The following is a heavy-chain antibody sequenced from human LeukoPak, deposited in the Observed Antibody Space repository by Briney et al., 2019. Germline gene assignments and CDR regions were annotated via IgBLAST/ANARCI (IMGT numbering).Heavy chain of an antibody. V-gene: IGHV3-21*01. CDR1: GFIFSSYS. CDR2: ISSSTIYL. D-gene: IGHD2-8*01. Sequence: PGGSLRLSCAASGFIFSSYSMNWVRQAPGKGLEWVSSISSSTIYLYYADSVKGRFTISRDNAKNSLYLQMNSLRAEDTAVYYCARALIGYYFDYWGQGTLVTVSS. CDR3: ARALIGYYFDY. J-gene: IGHJ4*02.